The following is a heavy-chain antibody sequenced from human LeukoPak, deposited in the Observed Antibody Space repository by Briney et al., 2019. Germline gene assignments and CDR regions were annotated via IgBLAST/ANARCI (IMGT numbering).Heavy chain of an antibody. CDR1: GFTLSSYA. CDR2: IGGSGGFT. J-gene: IGHJ4*02. CDR3: AKADRGWGVITKD. D-gene: IGHD3-10*01. V-gene: IGHV3-23*01. Sequence: GGSLRLSCAASGFTLSSYAMSWVRQAPGKGLECVSAIGGSGGFTYYAEYVKGRFTISRDNSKKTLYLQMNSLRAEDTAVYYCAKADRGWGVITKDWGQGTLVTVSS.